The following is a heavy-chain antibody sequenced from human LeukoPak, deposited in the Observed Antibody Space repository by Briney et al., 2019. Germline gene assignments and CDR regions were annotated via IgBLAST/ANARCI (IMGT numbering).Heavy chain of an antibody. CDR3: ATDFYDST. CDR2: IRSNSDGGTI. V-gene: IGHV3-15*07. D-gene: IGHD3-22*01. J-gene: IGHJ5*02. CDR1: GFTFSNAW. Sequence: GGSLRLSCATSGFTFSNAWMNWVRQAPGKGLEWVGRIRSNSDGGTIDYAAPVKGRFTLSRDDTKTTLYLQMNSLQTEDTAVYYCATDFYDSTWGQGTLVTVSS.